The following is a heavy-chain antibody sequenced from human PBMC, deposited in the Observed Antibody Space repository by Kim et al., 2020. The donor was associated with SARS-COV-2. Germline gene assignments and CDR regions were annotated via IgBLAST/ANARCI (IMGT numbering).Heavy chain of an antibody. D-gene: IGHD5-12*01. CDR3: ARDLIHSGYDY. CDR1: GYTFTNYA. J-gene: IGHJ4*02. V-gene: IGHV1-3*01. CDR2: INAGNGNI. Sequence: ASVKVSCKASGYTFTNYAIQWVRQAPGQGLEWMGWINAGNGNIKYSQKFQGRATLTWDTSASTAYMELRALTSEDTAVYYCARDLIHSGYDYWGQGTLVTVSS.